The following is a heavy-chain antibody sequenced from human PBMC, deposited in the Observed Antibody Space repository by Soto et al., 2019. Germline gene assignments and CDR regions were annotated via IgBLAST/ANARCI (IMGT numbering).Heavy chain of an antibody. CDR3: ARCEGSDAFDI. J-gene: IGHJ3*02. CDR2: ISRSSSTI. V-gene: IGHV3-48*01. CDR1: GFTFSSYS. Sequence: GGSLRLSCAASGFTFSSYSMNWFRQAPGKGLEWASYISRSSSTIYYADSVKGRFTISRDNAKNSLYLQMNSLRAEDTAVYYCARCEGSDAFDIWGQGTMVTVPS. D-gene: IGHD1-26*01.